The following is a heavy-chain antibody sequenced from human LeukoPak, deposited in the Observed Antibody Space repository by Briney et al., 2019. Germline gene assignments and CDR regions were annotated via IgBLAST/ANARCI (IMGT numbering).Heavy chain of an antibody. J-gene: IGHJ4*02. CDR2: IRYDASNQ. CDR1: GFTFRSYG. Sequence: GGSLRLSCAASGFTFRSYGMHWVRQAPGKGLEWVAFIRYDASNQYDADSVKGRFTISRDNSKNTLYLQMNSLRPEDTAVYYCATDGYGGSFYYWGQGTLVTVSS. CDR3: ATDGYGGSFYY. D-gene: IGHD1-26*01. V-gene: IGHV3-30*02.